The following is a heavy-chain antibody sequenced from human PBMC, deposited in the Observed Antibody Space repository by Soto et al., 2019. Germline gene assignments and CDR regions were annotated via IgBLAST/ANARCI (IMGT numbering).Heavy chain of an antibody. J-gene: IGHJ6*02. CDR2: INHSGST. V-gene: IGHV4-34*01. Sequence: QVQLQQWGAGLLKPSETLSLTCAVYGGSFSGYYWSWIRQPPGKGLEWIGEINHSGSTNYNPSLKSRVTISVDTSKNQFFLKLSSVTAADTAVYYCARVRYYGMDVWGQGTTVTVSS. CDR3: ARVRYYGMDV. CDR1: GGSFSGYY.